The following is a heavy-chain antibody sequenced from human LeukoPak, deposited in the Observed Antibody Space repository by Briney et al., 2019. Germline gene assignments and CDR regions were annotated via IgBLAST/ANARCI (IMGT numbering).Heavy chain of an antibody. D-gene: IGHD4-17*01. CDR3: ARTATVRSFDY. CDR1: GITFSRSW. J-gene: IGHJ4*02. V-gene: IGHV3-7*04. CDR2: IKEDGSEK. Sequence: GGSLRLSCAASGITFSRSWMSWVRQAPGKGLEWVAFIKEDGSEKYYVDSVKGRFTISRDNAENSLYLQMNSLRTEDTAVYYCARTATVRSFDYWGQGTLVTVSS.